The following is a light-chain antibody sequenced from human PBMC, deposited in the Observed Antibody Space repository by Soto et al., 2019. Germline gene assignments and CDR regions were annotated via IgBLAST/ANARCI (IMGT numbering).Light chain of an antibody. Sequence: QSVLTQPPSASGSPGQSVTISCTGTSSDVGGYEFVSWYQHHPGKAPKLLIYEVSKRPSGVPARFSGSKSGNTASLTVSGLQAEDEAGYYCSSYTGSIVVFGGGTKLTVL. CDR2: EVS. V-gene: IGLV2-8*01. CDR3: SSYTGSIVV. J-gene: IGLJ2*01. CDR1: SSDVGGYEF.